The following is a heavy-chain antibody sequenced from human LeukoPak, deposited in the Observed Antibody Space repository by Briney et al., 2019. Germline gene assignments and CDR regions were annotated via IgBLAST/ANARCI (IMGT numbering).Heavy chain of an antibody. J-gene: IGHJ1*01. V-gene: IGHV3-73*01. Sequence: GGSLRLSCAASGFTFSDSAMHWVRQASGKGLEWVGRIRSKANNYATAYAASVKGRFTISRDDSENTAYLQMNSLKTEDTAVYYCAKDPAVANTARRFQHWGQGTLVTVTS. CDR2: IRSKANNYAT. CDR3: AKDPAVANTARRFQH. CDR1: GFTFSDSA. D-gene: IGHD6-19*01.